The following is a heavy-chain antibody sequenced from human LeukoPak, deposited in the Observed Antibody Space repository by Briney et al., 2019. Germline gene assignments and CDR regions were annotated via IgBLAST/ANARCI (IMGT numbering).Heavy chain of an antibody. J-gene: IGHJ3*02. Sequence: GGSLRLSCAASGFTFSCYWMHWVRQAPGKGLVWVSRINSDGSSTSYADSVKGRFTISRDNAKNTLYLQMNSLRAEDTAVYYCARDLSYYDILTGSDAFDIWGQGTMVTVSS. V-gene: IGHV3-74*01. CDR1: GFTFSCYW. CDR3: ARDLSYYDILTGSDAFDI. D-gene: IGHD3-9*01. CDR2: INSDGSST.